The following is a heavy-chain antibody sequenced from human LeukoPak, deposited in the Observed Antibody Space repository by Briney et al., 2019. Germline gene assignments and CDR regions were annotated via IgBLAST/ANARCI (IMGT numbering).Heavy chain of an antibody. V-gene: IGHV3-23*01. CDR3: ARDGQQPHSAADVLDY. CDR1: GFTFSSYA. J-gene: IGHJ4*02. Sequence: PGGSLRLSCAASGFTFSSYAMSWVRQAPGKGLEWVSAISGSGGSTYYADSVKGRFTISRDNSKNTLYLQMNSLRAEDTAVYYCARDGQQPHSAADVLDYWGQGTLVTVSS. CDR2: ISGSGGST. D-gene: IGHD6-13*01.